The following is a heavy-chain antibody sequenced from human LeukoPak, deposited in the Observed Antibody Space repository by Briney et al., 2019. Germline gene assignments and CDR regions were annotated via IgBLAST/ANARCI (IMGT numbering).Heavy chain of an antibody. V-gene: IGHV4-34*01. D-gene: IGHD3-22*01. CDR1: GGSFSGYY. J-gene: IGHJ6*03. CDR3: AREVYYYDSSGYYQYYYYMDV. CDR2: INHSGST. Sequence: PSETLSLTCAVYGGSFSGYYWSWIRQPPGKGLEWIGEINHSGSTNYNPSLKSRVTISVDTSKNQFSLKLSSMTAADTAVYYCAREVYYYDSSGYYQYYYYMDVWGKGTTVTVSS.